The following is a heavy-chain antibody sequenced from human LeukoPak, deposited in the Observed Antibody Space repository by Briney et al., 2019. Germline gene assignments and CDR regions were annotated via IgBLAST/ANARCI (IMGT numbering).Heavy chain of an antibody. D-gene: IGHD1-26*01. CDR2: IYYSGST. CDR1: GGSISSSSYY. J-gene: IGHJ4*02. V-gene: IGHV4-39*01. Sequence: SETLSLTCTVSGGSISSSSYYWGWIRQPPGKGLEWIGSIYYSGSTYYNPSPKSRVTVSVDTSKNQFSLKLSSVTAADTAVYYCARSRGYSGSYYKYWGQGTLVTVSS. CDR3: ARSRGYSGSYYKY.